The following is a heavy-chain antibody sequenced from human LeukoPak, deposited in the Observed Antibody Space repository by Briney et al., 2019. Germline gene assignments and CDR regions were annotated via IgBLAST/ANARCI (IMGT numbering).Heavy chain of an antibody. J-gene: IGHJ4*02. D-gene: IGHD3-10*01. CDR1: GFTFSSYW. CDR2: IQRDGSEK. Sequence: GGSLRLSCAASGFTFSSYWMTWVRQAPGKGLEWVANIQRDGSEKDYVDSVKGRFTISRDNAKNSVYLQMNNLRVEDTAVYYCARAKSVGRVGENDFWGQGTLVTVSS. V-gene: IGHV3-7*01. CDR3: ARAKSVGRVGENDF.